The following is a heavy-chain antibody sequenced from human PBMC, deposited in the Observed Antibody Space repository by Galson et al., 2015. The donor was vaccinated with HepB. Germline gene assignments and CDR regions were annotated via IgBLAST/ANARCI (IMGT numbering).Heavy chain of an antibody. D-gene: IGHD2-21*01. CDR2: IKQDGSEK. CDR1: GFTFSSYW. J-gene: IGHJ4*02. V-gene: IGHV3-7*01. CDR3: ARAHPYCGGDCSFGGFDY. Sequence: SLRLSCAASGFTFSSYWMSWVRQAPGKGLEWVANIKQDGSEKYYVDSVKGRFTISRDNAKNSLYLQMNSLRAEDTAVYFCARAHPYCGGDCSFGGFDYWGQGTLVTVSS.